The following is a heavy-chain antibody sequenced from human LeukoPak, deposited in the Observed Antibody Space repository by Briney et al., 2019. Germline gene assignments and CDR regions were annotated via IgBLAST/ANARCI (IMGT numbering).Heavy chain of an antibody. J-gene: IGHJ6*03. CDR1: GFTVSSNY. D-gene: IGHD7-27*01. CDR2: IYSGGTT. Sequence: PGGSLRLSCAVSGFTVSSNYMSWVRQAPGKGLEWVSVIYSGGTTYYADSVKGRFTISRDNSKNTLYLQMNSLRAGDTAVYYCARAPNRAYYMDVWGKGTTVTVSS. CDR3: ARAPNRAYYMDV. V-gene: IGHV3-53*01.